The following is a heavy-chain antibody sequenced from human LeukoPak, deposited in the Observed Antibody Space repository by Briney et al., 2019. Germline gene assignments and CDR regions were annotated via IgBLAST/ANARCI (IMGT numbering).Heavy chain of an antibody. CDR3: ARHDCGGSCYFAFDI. CDR1: GGSISSYY. J-gene: IGHJ3*02. V-gene: IGHV4-4*07. Sequence: PSETLSLTCTVSGGSISSYYWSWIRQPAGKGLEWIGRIYTSGSNNYNPSLKSRVTMSVDTSKNQFSLKLSSVTAADTAVYYCARHDCGGSCYFAFDIWGQGTMVTVSS. D-gene: IGHD2-15*01. CDR2: IYTSGSN.